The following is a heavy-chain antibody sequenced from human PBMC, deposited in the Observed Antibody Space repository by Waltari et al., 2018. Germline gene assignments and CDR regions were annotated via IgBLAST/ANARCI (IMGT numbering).Heavy chain of an antibody. V-gene: IGHV3-30*01. J-gene: IGHJ4*02. CDR3: ARSTTVITPGFDY. CDR2: VSFDGTNI. Sequence: QVQLMESGGGVVQPGRSLRVSCTGSGFPLSAYAMHWVRQAPGKGLEWVAFVSFDGTNIYYADSVKGRFTISRDNSKNTLYLQMNSLRGEDTAVYYCARSTTVITPGFDYWGQGTLVTVFS. CDR1: GFPLSAYA. D-gene: IGHD4-17*01.